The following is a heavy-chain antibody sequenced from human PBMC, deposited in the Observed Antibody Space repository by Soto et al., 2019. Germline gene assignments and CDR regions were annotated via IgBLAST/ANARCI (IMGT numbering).Heavy chain of an antibody. D-gene: IGHD1-26*01. CDR3: ARGRGTYYKPLDY. J-gene: IGHJ4*02. CDR1: GGSISSNNW. Sequence: QVQLQESGPGLVKPSGTLSLTCAVSGGSISSNNWWSWVRQTPGKGLEWIGEIYHSGSSNYNPSLKRRVTISVDKSKNSFSLKLSSVTAADTAIYYCARGRGTYYKPLDYWGQGTLVTVSS. CDR2: IYHSGSS. V-gene: IGHV4-4*02.